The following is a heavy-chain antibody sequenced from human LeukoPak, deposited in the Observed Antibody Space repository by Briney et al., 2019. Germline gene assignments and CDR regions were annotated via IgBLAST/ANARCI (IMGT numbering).Heavy chain of an antibody. D-gene: IGHD6-13*01. CDR1: GYRFTSYW. J-gene: IGHJ4*02. V-gene: IGHV5-51*01. Sequence: NRGESLKISCKSSGYRFTSYWIGWVRQMPGKGLEWMGIIYPDDFDTRYSPSFQGQVIISADKSISTAYLQWSRLKASDTAMYYCARQASAGTIDYWGQGTLVTVSS. CDR3: ARQASAGTIDY. CDR2: IYPDDFDT.